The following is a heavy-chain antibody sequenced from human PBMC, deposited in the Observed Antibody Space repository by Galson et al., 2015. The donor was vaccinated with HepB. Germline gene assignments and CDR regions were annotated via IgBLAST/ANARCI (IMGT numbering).Heavy chain of an antibody. J-gene: IGHJ6*03. CDR2: ISSSSSYI. D-gene: IGHD2-2*01. CDR1: GFSFISYS. Sequence: SLRLSCAASGFSFISYSMNWVRQAPGKGLEWVSSISSSSSYIYYADSVKGRFTISRDNAKNTLYLQMNSLRAEDTAVYYCANMRNYYQYMDDWGKGTTVTVSS. CDR3: ANMRNYYQYMDD. V-gene: IGHV3-21*01.